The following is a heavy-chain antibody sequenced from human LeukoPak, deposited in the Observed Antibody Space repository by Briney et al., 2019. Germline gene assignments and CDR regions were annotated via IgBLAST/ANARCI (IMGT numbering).Heavy chain of an antibody. Sequence: GGSLRLSCAASGFTFSSYAMSWVRQAPGKGLEWASAIGGTNGRTYYADSVKGRFTISRDNSKNTLFLQMNSLRDEDTAVYYCAKHYYDSSGTPRYFDYWGQGTLVTVSS. CDR1: GFTFSSYA. D-gene: IGHD3-22*01. CDR2: IGGTNGRT. V-gene: IGHV3-23*01. J-gene: IGHJ4*02. CDR3: AKHYYDSSGTPRYFDY.